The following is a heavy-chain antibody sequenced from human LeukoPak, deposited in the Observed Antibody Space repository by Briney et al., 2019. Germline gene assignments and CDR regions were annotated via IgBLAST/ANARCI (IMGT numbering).Heavy chain of an antibody. CDR1: GVSISSGDYY. Sequence: PSETLSLTCTVSGVSISSGDYYWSWIRQPPGKGLEWIGYIYYSGSTYYNPSLKSRVTISVDTSKNQFSLKLSSVTAADTAVYYCARLVAATGGFDYWGQGTLVTVSS. J-gene: IGHJ4*02. CDR3: ARLVAATGGFDY. V-gene: IGHV4-30-4*01. CDR2: IYYSGST. D-gene: IGHD2-15*01.